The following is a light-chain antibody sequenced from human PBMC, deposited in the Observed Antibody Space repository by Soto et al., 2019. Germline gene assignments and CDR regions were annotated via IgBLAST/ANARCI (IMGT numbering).Light chain of an antibody. CDR3: AAWHNSLNGWV. J-gene: IGLJ3*02. Sequence: QSVLTQPPLASGTPGQSVTISCSGSSSNIGGHSVNWYQQLPGTAPKLLIYTNNQRPSGVPDRFSGSKSGTSASLAITGLQSEDEADYYCAAWHNSLNGWVFGGGTKLTVL. CDR1: SSNIGGHS. CDR2: TNN. V-gene: IGLV1-44*01.